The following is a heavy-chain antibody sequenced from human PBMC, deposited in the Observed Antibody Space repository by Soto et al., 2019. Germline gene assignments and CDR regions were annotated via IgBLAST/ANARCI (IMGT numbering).Heavy chain of an antibody. V-gene: IGHV1-18*04. Sequence: ASVKVSCKASGYTFTSYGISWVRQAPGQGLEWMGWISAYNGNTNYAQKLQGRVTMTTDTSTSTAYMELRSLRSDDTAVYYCARAPRGLAALGWFDPWGQGTLVTVAS. D-gene: IGHD2-15*01. CDR3: ARAPRGLAALGWFDP. J-gene: IGHJ5*02. CDR1: GYTFTSYG. CDR2: ISAYNGNT.